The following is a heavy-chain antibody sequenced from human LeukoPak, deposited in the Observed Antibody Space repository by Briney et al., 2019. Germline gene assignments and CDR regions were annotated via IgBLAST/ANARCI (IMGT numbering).Heavy chain of an antibody. Sequence: ASVKVSCKASGYTFTSYGISWERQAPGQGLEWMGWISAYNGNTNYAQKLQGRVTMTTDTSTSTAYMELRSLRSDDTAVYYCARETKDYDFWSGYSGYFDYWGQGTLVTVSS. V-gene: IGHV1-18*01. D-gene: IGHD3-3*01. J-gene: IGHJ4*02. CDR3: ARETKDYDFWSGYSGYFDY. CDR1: GYTFTSYG. CDR2: ISAYNGNT.